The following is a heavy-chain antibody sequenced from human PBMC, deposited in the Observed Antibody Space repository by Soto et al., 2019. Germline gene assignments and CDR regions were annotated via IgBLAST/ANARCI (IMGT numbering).Heavy chain of an antibody. J-gene: IGHJ6*02. V-gene: IGHV3-15*07. Sequence: GGSLRLSCAASVFTFTNAWMNWVRQAPGKGLEWVGRIKSKSDGGTTDYAAPVKGRFTISRDDSKDTLYLQMNSLKTEDTAVYYCTTGYDYNYYGMDVWGQGTTVTVSS. CDR1: VFTFTNAW. CDR2: IKSKSDGGTT. D-gene: IGHD5-18*01. CDR3: TTGYDYNYYGMDV.